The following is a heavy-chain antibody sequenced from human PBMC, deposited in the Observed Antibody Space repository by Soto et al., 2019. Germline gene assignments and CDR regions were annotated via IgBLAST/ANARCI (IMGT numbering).Heavy chain of an antibody. CDR2: IKSKTDGGTA. CDR3: TTLNYGVDV. Sequence: EVQLVESGGGLVKPGGSLRLSCAASGFSFSNAXMSWVRQLPGKGLEWVGHIKSKTDGGTADYAAPVKGRFTISRDDSKNTLYLQMNSLKTEDTAMFYCTTLNYGVDVWGQGTTVTVSS. V-gene: IGHV3-15*01. CDR1: GFSFSNAX. J-gene: IGHJ6*02.